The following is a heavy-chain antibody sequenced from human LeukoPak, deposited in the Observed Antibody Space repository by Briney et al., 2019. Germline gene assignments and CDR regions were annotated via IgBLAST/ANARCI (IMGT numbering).Heavy chain of an antibody. CDR3: ARGLSIAVAATREYYGMDV. J-gene: IGHJ6*02. D-gene: IGHD6-19*01. V-gene: IGHV1-69*05. CDR1: GGTFSSYA. Sequence: GASVKVSCKASGGTFSSYAISWVRQAPGQGLEWMGGIIPIFGTANYAQKFQGRVTITTDESTSTAYMELSSLRSEDTAVYYCARGLSIAVAATREYYGMDVWGQGTTVTVSS. CDR2: IIPIFGTA.